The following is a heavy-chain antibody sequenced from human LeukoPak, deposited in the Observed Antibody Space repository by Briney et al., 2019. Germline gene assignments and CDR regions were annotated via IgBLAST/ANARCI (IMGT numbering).Heavy chain of an antibody. D-gene: IGHD3-3*01. J-gene: IGHJ4*02. Sequence: SETLSLTCTVSGGSISRGGYYWSWIRQPPGKGLEWIGYIYHSGGTYYNPSLKSRVTISVDTSKNQFSLNLNSVTAADMAVYYCARDSHYDDFWSGYFDYWGQGNLVTVSS. CDR3: ARDSHYDDFWSGYFDY. V-gene: IGHV4-30-2*01. CDR1: GGSISRGGYY. CDR2: IYHSGGT.